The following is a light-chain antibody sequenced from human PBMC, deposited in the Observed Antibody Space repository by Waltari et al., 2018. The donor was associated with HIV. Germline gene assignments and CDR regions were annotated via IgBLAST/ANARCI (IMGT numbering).Light chain of an antibody. Sequence: QSVLTQPPSVSAAPGQKVTISCSGSSSNIAHTYVSWYQQIPGTAPKLLIFDNNKRPSEIPDRVSGSKSGTSATLGITGLQTGDEADYYCGSWDSSLSVWVFGGGTKLTVL. J-gene: IGLJ3*02. CDR2: DNN. CDR1: SSNIAHTY. CDR3: GSWDSSLSVWV. V-gene: IGLV1-51*01.